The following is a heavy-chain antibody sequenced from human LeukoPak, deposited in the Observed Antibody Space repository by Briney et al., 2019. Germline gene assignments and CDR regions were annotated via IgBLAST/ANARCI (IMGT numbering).Heavy chain of an antibody. J-gene: IGHJ4*02. CDR3: ARLDKGIKAAHFDY. CDR2: ISYSGST. D-gene: IGHD6-25*01. V-gene: IGHV4-39*01. Sequence: SETLSLTCTVSGVSISSSTYYWGWIRQPPGKGLEWIGSISYSGSTYYNPSLRSRVTISVDTSKSHFSLKLSSVTAADTAIYYCARLDKGIKAAHFDYWGQGTLVTVSS. CDR1: GVSISSSTYY.